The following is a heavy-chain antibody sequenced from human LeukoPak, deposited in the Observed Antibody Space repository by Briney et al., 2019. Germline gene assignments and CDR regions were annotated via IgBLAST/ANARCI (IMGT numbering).Heavy chain of an antibody. CDR1: GFTFSSYW. D-gene: IGHD6-13*01. CDR3: ARGGVAAGERNLNDAFDI. J-gene: IGHJ3*02. CDR2: IKQDGSEK. Sequence: GGSLRLSCAASGFTFSSYWMSWVRQAPGKGLEWVANIKQDGSEKYYVDSVKGRFTISRDNAKNSLYLQMNSLRAEDTAVYYCARGGVAAGERNLNDAFDIWGQGTMVTVSS. V-gene: IGHV3-7*01.